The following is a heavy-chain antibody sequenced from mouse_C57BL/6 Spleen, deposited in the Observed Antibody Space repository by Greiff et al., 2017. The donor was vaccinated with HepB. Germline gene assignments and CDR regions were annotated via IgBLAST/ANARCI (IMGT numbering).Heavy chain of an antibody. V-gene: IGHV1-4*01. CDR3: ARVGFSWYFDV. J-gene: IGHJ1*03. Sequence: QVQLQQSGAELARPGASVKMSCKASGYTFTSYTMHWVKQRPGQGLEWIGYINPSSGYTKYNQKFKDKATLTADKSSSTAYMQLRSLTSEDSAVYYCARVGFSWYFDVWGTGTTVTVSS. CDR1: GYTFTSYT. CDR2: INPSSGYT.